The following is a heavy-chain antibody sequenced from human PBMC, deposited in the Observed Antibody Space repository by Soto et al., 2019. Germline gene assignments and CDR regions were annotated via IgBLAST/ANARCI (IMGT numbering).Heavy chain of an antibody. V-gene: IGHV4-39*02. D-gene: IGHD4-17*01. Sequence: SETLSLTCTVSGGSISTRSSYWGWIRQPPGKGLERIGSIYYITNTYYNPSPQSRVAISLDPSNTRLYLHLHSVTTADTAVYYFEADDYGAKGYLLETSAQGTFVIVAS. J-gene: IGHJ5*02. CDR2: IYYITNT. CDR3: EADDYGAKGYLLET. CDR1: GGSISTRSSY.